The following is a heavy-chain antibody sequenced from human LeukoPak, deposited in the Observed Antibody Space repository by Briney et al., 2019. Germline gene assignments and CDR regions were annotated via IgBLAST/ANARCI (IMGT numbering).Heavy chain of an antibody. CDR1: GYTFTSYD. CDR2: MNPNSGNT. V-gene: IGHV1-8*03. CDR3: ARGGSFDPYYYYYMDV. J-gene: IGHJ6*03. Sequence: ASVKVSCKASGYTFTSYDTNWVRQATGQGLEWMGWMNPNSGNTGYAQKFQGRVTITRNTSISTAYMELSSLRSEDTAVYYCARGGSFDPYYYYYMDVWGKGTTVTVSS. D-gene: IGHD1-26*01.